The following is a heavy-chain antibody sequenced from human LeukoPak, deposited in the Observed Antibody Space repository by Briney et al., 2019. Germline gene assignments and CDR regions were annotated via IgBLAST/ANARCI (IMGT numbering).Heavy chain of an antibody. V-gene: IGHV3-7*01. Sequence: PGGSLRLSCAASGFTFSSYWMSWVRQASGKGLEWVANIKQLGSEKYYVDSVKGRFTISRDNANNSLFLQMNTLRAEDTAVYYCARVWGPKPDIPAINYHFYYYMDVWGKGTTVTVSS. CDR3: ARVWGPKPDIPAINYHFYYYMDV. J-gene: IGHJ6*03. CDR1: GFTFSSYW. D-gene: IGHD3-16*01. CDR2: IKQLGSEK.